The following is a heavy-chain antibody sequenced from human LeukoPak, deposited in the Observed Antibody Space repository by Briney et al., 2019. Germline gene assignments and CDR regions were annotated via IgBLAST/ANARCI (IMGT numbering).Heavy chain of an antibody. V-gene: IGHV4-4*07. CDR1: GGSISSYY. J-gene: IGHJ2*01. D-gene: IGHD2-2*01. CDR3: ARGQYHLLYWYFDL. Sequence: SETLSLTCTVSGGSISSYYRSWIRQPAGKGLEWIGRIYSSGSTNYNPSLKSRITMSVDPSKNQFSLKLSSVTAADTAVYYCARGQYHLLYWYFDLWGRGTLVTVSS. CDR2: IYSSGST.